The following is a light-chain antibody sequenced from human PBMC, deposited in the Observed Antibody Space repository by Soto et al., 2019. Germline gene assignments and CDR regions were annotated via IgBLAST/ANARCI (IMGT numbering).Light chain of an antibody. CDR3: QQYNNWLT. Sequence: EIVMTQSPGTLSVSPGERATLSCRVSQSVSNKLAWYQQKPGQAPRLLVYGASTRAAGIPARFSGSGSGTEFTLTISSLQSEDLDVYFCQQYNNWLTFGGGTRVEIK. CDR1: QSVSNK. CDR2: GAS. J-gene: IGKJ4*01. V-gene: IGKV3-15*01.